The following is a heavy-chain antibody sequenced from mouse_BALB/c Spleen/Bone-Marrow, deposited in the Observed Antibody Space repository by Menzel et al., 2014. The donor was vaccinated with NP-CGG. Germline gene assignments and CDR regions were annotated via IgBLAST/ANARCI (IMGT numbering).Heavy chain of an antibody. CDR1: GFTFSDYA. Sequence: EVKLVESGGGLVKPGGSLKLSCAASGFTFSDYAMSWVRQTPEKRLEWAATISNGGRYAYFPDSVKGRFTISRDNAKNSLYLQMNSLRSEDTAMYYCTRSGGDSALDYWGQGTSVTVSS. V-gene: IGHV5-9-1*01. J-gene: IGHJ4*01. CDR3: TRSGGDSALDY. CDR2: ISNGGRYA.